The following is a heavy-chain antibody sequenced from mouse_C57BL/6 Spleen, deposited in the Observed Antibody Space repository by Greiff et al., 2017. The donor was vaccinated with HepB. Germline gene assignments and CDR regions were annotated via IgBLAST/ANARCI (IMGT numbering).Heavy chain of an antibody. D-gene: IGHD2-1*01. Sequence: QVQLQQPGAELVKPGASVKLSCKASGYTFTSYWMHWAKQRPGQGLEWIGMIHPNSGSTNYNEKFKSKATLTVDKSSSTAYMQLSSLTSEDSAVYYCASGGSYGNYWYFDVWGTGTTVTVSS. CDR2: IHPNSGST. CDR1: GYTFTSYW. V-gene: IGHV1-64*01. J-gene: IGHJ1*03. CDR3: ASGGSYGNYWYFDV.